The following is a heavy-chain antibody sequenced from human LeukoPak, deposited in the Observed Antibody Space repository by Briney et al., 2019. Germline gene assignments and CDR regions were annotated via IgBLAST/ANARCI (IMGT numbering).Heavy chain of an antibody. J-gene: IGHJ4*02. V-gene: IGHV3-21*01. Sequence: GGSLRLSCAASGFTFSSYSMHWVRQAPGKGLEWVSSISSSSSYIYYADPVKGRFTISRDNAKNSLYLQMNSLRAEDTAVYYCARDARTVTTLFDYWGQGTLVTVSS. CDR1: GFTFSSYS. CDR3: ARDARTVTTLFDY. D-gene: IGHD4-17*01. CDR2: ISSSSSYI.